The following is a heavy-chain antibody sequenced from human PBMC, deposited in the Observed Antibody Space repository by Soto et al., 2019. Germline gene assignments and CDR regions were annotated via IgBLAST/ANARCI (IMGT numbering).Heavy chain of an antibody. V-gene: IGHV2-5*02. D-gene: IGHD2-15*01. Sequence: QITLKESGPTLVKPTQTLTLTCTFSGFSLSTGGVGVGWIRQPPGKALEWLALIYWDDDERFSPSLKSRLTITKDTSKNQVVLTMSNMDPVDTATYYCAHRLCSGGSCYSGFDYWGQGTLVTVSS. J-gene: IGHJ4*02. CDR1: GFSLSTGGVG. CDR3: AHRLCSGGSCYSGFDY. CDR2: IYWDDDE.